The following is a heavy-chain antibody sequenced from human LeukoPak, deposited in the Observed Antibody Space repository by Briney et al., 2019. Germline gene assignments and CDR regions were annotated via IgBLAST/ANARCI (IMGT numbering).Heavy chain of an antibody. CDR2: IIPIFGIA. D-gene: IGHD6-6*01. CDR1: GGTFSSYA. Sequence: SVKVSCKASGGTFSSYAISWVRQAPGQGLEWMGRIIPIFGIANYAQKFQGRVTITADKSTSTAYMELSSLGSEDTAVYYCAGPYSSSSGYYYYGMDVWGQGTTVTVSS. V-gene: IGHV1-69*04. J-gene: IGHJ6*02. CDR3: AGPYSSSSGYYYYGMDV.